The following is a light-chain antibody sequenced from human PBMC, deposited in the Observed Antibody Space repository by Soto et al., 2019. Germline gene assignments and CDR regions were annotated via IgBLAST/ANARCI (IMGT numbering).Light chain of an antibody. Sequence: EIVLTQSPGTLSLSPGERATLSCRASQSVSSNYLAWYQQTPGQAPRLLIHGATTRATGIPARFSGSGSGTEFTLTISSLQSEDFAVYYCQQYNNWPRTFGQGTKVEIK. CDR3: QQYNNWPRT. CDR1: QSVSSN. V-gene: IGKV3-15*01. CDR2: GAT. J-gene: IGKJ1*01.